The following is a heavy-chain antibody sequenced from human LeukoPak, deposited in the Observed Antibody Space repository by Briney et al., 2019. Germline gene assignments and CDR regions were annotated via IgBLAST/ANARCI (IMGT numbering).Heavy chain of an antibody. CDR1: GFTFSSYG. CDR2: IYSDNT. V-gene: IGHV3-53*01. D-gene: IGHD4/OR15-4a*01. CDR3: ARRAGAYSHPYDY. J-gene: IGHJ4*02. Sequence: GGSLRLSCAASGFTFSSYGMSWVRQAPGKGLEWVSFIYSDNTHYSDSVKGRFTISRDNSKNTLYLQMNSLRAEDAAVYYCARRAGAYSHPYDYWGQGTLVTVSS.